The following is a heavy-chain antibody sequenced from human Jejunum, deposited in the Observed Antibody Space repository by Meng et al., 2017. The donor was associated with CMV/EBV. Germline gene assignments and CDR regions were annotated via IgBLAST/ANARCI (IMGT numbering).Heavy chain of an antibody. D-gene: IGHD2-8*01. V-gene: IGHV3-7*01. CDR2: IKEDGSEK. Sequence: SGFTFSKHWMTWVRQAPGKGLEWVANIKEDGSEKYDVDAVKGRFTIFRDNAKNSVYLQMNSLRAEDTAVYYCASTGPLYGLYFCYWGQGTLVTVSS. CDR1: GFTFSKHW. J-gene: IGHJ4*02. CDR3: ASTGPLYGLYFCY.